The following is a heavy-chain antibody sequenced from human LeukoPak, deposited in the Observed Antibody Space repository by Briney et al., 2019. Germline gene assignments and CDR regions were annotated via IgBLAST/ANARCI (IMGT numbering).Heavy chain of an antibody. Sequence: PSETLSLTCTVSGGSISSYYWSWIRQPPGKGLEWIGYIHNSGRPDYNPSLKSRVTISVDTSKNQFSLNLISVTAADTAVYYCARVSRWSDWAFEGWGQGTLVTVSS. CDR1: GGSISSYY. V-gene: IGHV4-59*01. J-gene: IGHJ4*02. CDR2: IHNSGRP. D-gene: IGHD3-16*01. CDR3: ARVSRWSDWAFEG.